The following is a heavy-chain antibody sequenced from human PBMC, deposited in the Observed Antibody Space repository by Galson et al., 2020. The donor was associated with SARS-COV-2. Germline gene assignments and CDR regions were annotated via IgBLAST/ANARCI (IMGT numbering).Heavy chain of an antibody. D-gene: IGHD3-9*01. V-gene: IGHV3-23*01. J-gene: IGHJ4*02. CDR1: GFTFSRYA. Sequence: GGSLRLSCAASGFTFSRYAMSWVRQAPGKGLEWVSCVTADGGGTYHADSVKGRFTISRDNSKNTLYLQMNSLIFEDTALYYCAKDQVNDWDDRLEYWGQGPLVFGSS. CDR2: VTADGGGT. CDR3: AKDQVNDWDDRLEY.